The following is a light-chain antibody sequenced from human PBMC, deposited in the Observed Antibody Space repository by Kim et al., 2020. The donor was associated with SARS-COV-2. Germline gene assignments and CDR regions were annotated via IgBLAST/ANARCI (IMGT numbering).Light chain of an antibody. CDR2: DGF. Sequence: GQAITISWTGTSSAVSAYNYVSGDQQHPGKAPKLMIYDGFKRPSGVSNRFSGSKSGNTASLTICGLQTEDEADYYCTSYTRSSTYGFGTGTKVTVL. CDR3: TSYTRSSTYG. CDR1: SSAVSAYNY. V-gene: IGLV2-14*03. J-gene: IGLJ1*01.